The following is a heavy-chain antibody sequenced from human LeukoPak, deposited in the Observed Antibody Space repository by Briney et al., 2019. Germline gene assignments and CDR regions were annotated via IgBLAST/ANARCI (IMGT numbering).Heavy chain of an antibody. CDR1: GGSISSSNW. D-gene: IGHD3-3*01. CDR2: LYHSGST. CDR3: ARGSYNYDFWSGYYYYGMDV. V-gene: IGHV4-4*02. Sequence: PSGTLSLTCAVSGGSISSSNWWTWVRQPPGKGLEWIGELYHSGSTNYNPSLKSRVTISVDTSKNQFSLKLSSVTAADTAVYYCARGSYNYDFWSGYYYYGMDVWGQGTTVTVSS. J-gene: IGHJ6*02.